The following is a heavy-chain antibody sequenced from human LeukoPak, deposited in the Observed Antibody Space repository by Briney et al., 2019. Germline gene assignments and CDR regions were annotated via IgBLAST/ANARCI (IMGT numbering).Heavy chain of an antibody. Sequence: GGSLRLSCAASGFTVSSNYMSWIRQAPGKGLEWVSVIYSGGSTYYADSVKGRFTISRDNSKNTLYLQMNSLRAEDTAVYYCARDYYDSSGYDYWGQGTLVTVSS. V-gene: IGHV3-53*01. CDR2: IYSGGST. CDR1: GFTVSSNY. CDR3: ARDYYDSSGYDY. D-gene: IGHD3-22*01. J-gene: IGHJ4*02.